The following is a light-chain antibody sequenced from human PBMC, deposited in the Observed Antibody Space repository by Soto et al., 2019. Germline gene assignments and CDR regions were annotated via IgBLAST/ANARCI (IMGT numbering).Light chain of an antibody. CDR2: DAS. J-gene: IGKJ1*01. CDR1: QTITRW. Sequence: DIQMTQSPSTLSASVGARVPITCRASQTITRWMAWYQQKPGKAPKLLIYDASTLESGVPSGFSGSGSGTEFTLTISSLQPDDFATYYCQQYNSYSTFGQGTKVDIK. CDR3: QQYNSYST. V-gene: IGKV1-5*01.